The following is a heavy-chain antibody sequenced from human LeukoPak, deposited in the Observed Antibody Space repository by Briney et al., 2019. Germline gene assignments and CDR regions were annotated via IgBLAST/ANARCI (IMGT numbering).Heavy chain of an antibody. V-gene: IGHV4-31*03. CDR2: IYYSGST. CDR1: GGSISSGGYY. CDR3: ARVLVGATEQGVKNAEYYFDY. J-gene: IGHJ4*02. D-gene: IGHD1-26*01. Sequence: SETLSLTCTVSGGSISSGGYYWSWIRQHPGKGLEWIGYIYYSGSTYYNPSLKSRVTISVDTSKNQFSLKLSSVTAADTAVYYCARVLVGATEQGVKNAEYYFDYWGQGTLVTVSS.